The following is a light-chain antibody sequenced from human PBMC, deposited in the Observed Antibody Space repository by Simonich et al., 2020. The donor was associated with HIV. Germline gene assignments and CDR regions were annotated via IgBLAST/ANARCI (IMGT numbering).Light chain of an antibody. V-gene: IGKV3-15*01. CDR2: GAS. CDR3: QQYNNWPLT. CDR1: QSVSSD. Sequence: EIVMTQSPATLSVSPGERATLSCMASQSVSSDLAWYQHKPGQAPRLLIYGASTRATGIPARFSGSGSGTEFTLTISSMQSEDFAVYYCQQYNNWPLTFGGGTKVEIK. J-gene: IGKJ4*01.